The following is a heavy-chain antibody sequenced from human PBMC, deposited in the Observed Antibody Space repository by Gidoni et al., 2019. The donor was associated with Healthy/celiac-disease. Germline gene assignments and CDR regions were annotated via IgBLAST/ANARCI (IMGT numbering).Heavy chain of an antibody. J-gene: IGHJ5*02. V-gene: IGHV3-9*01. CDR2: ISWNSGSI. Sequence: EVQLVESGGGLVQPGRSLRLSCAASGFTFEDYAMHWVRQAPGKGLEWVGGISWNSGSIGYADSVKGRFTISRDNAKNSLYLQINSLRAEDTALYYCAKDPGGYSYGGYHWGQGTLVTVSS. CDR1: GFTFEDYA. CDR3: AKDPGGYSYGGYH. D-gene: IGHD5-18*01.